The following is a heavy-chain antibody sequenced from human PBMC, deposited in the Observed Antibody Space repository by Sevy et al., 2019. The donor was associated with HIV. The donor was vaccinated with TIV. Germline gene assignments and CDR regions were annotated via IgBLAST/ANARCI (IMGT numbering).Heavy chain of an antibody. CDR2: ISYDGSNK. CDR3: AKDSGISAQIVVALRY. CDR1: GFTFSSYG. D-gene: IGHD3-22*01. J-gene: IGHJ4*02. V-gene: IGHV3-30*18. Sequence: GGSLRLSCAASGFTFSSYGMHWVRQAPGKGLEWVAVISYDGSNKYYADSVKGRFTISRDNSKNTLYLQMNSLRAEDTAVYYCAKDSGISAQIVVALRYWGQGTQVTVSS.